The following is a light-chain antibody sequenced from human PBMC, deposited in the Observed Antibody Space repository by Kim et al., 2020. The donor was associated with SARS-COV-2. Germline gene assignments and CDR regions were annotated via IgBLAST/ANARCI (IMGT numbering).Light chain of an antibody. CDR1: SSDVGNYNY. J-gene: IGLJ2*01. Sequence: QSALTQPRSVSGSPGQSVTISCTGTSSDVGNYNYVSWYQQYPGKAPKLMIYDVNKRPSGVPDRFSGSKSGNTAPLTISGLQAEDEADYYCCSYAGSYTLVFGGGTQLTVL. CDR3: CSYAGSYTLV. V-gene: IGLV2-11*01. CDR2: DVN.